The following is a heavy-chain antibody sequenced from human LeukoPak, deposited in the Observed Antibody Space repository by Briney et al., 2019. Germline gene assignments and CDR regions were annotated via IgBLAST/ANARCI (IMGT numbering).Heavy chain of an antibody. CDR3: ARDRERVSYYYYYTDV. Sequence: ASVKVSCKASGYTFTSYGISWVRQAPGQGLEWMGWISAYNGNTNYAQKLQGRVTMTTDTSTSTAYMELRSLRSDDTAVYYCARDRERVSYYYYYTDVWGKGTTVTVSS. D-gene: IGHD1-1*01. J-gene: IGHJ6*03. CDR1: GYTFTSYG. CDR2: ISAYNGNT. V-gene: IGHV1-18*01.